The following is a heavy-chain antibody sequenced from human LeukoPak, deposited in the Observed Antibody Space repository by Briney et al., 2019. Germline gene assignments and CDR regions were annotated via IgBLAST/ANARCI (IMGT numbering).Heavy chain of an antibody. CDR2: VNPSGLWS. J-gene: IGHJ4*02. Sequence: ASVKVSCKGSGYTFTRHYMHWVRQAPGQGLEWMGVVNPSGLWSSSAQKFQGRVTMTRDTSTSTDYMELRSLRSDDTAIYYCARGSIAVAGMGNFDYWGQGTLVTVSS. V-gene: IGHV1-46*01. CDR3: ARGSIAVAGMGNFDY. D-gene: IGHD6-19*01. CDR1: GYTFTRHY.